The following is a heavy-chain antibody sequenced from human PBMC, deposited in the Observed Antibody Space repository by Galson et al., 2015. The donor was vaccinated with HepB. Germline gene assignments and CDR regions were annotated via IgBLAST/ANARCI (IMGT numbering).Heavy chain of an antibody. Sequence: PALVKPTQTLTLTCTFSGFSLSTAEMRVSWIRQPPGKALEWLARTDWDDDKFYSTSLKTRLTISKDTSKNQVVLTMTNTDPVDTATYYCARSGYSSGWYPWYFDLWGRGTLVTVSS. V-gene: IGHV2-70*04. J-gene: IGHJ2*01. CDR1: GFSLSTAEMR. CDR3: ARSGYSSGWYPWYFDL. CDR2: TDWDDDK. D-gene: IGHD6-19*01.